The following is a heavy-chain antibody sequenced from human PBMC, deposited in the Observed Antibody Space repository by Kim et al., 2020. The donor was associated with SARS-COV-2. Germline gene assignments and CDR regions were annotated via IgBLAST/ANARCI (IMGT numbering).Heavy chain of an antibody. J-gene: IGHJ6*02. CDR2: IYYSGST. CDR1: GGSISSYY. Sequence: SETLSLTCTVSGGSISSYYWSWIRQPPGKGLEWIGYIYYSGSTNYNPSLKSRVTISVDTSKNQFSLKLSSVTAADTAVYYCATTRANYYYYYGMDVWGQGTTVTVSS. CDR3: ATTRANYYYYYGMDV. V-gene: IGHV4-59*13.